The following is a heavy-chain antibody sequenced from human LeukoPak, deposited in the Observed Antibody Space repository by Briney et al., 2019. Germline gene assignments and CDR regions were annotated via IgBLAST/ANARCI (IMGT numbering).Heavy chain of an antibody. CDR3: ARDSGDYYGSGSRFDP. CDR1: GYTFTGYY. V-gene: IGHV1-2*02. Sequence: GASVKVSCKASGYTFTGYYMHWVRQAPGQGLEWMGWINPNSGGTNYAQKIQGRVTMARDTSITTTYMELSSLRSDDTAVYYCARDSGDYYGSGSRFDPWGQGTLVTVSS. D-gene: IGHD3-10*01. CDR2: INPNSGGT. J-gene: IGHJ5*02.